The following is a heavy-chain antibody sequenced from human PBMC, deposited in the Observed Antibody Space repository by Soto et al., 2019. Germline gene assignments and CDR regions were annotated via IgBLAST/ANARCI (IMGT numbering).Heavy chain of an antibody. V-gene: IGHV3-66*01. CDR3: ARDADDIFGDY. CDR1: GFTVSSNY. J-gene: IGHJ4*02. CDR2: IYSGGST. D-gene: IGHD3-9*01. Sequence: EVQLVESGGGLVQPGGSLRLSCAASGFTVSSNYMSWVRQAPGKGLEWVSVIYSGGSTYYADSVKGRFTISRDNSKNTLYLQMNSLRAEDTAVYYCARDADDIFGDYWGQGTLVTVSS.